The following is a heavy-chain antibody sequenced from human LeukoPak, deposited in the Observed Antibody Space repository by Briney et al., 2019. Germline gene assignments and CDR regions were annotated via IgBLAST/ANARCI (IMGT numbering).Heavy chain of an antibody. V-gene: IGHV3-23*01. Sequence: GGSLRLSCAASGFTFSSYAMGWVRQAPGKGLEWVSAISGSGGSTYYADSVKGRFTISRDNSKNTLYLQMNSLRAEDTAVYYCAKRLGYRSGGSCPRDPWGQGTLVTVSS. CDR1: GFTFSSYA. CDR3: AKRLGYRSGGSCPRDP. J-gene: IGHJ5*02. CDR2: ISGSGGST. D-gene: IGHD2-15*01.